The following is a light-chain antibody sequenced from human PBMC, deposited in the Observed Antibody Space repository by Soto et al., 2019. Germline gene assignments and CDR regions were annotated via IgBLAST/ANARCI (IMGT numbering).Light chain of an antibody. CDR2: STN. J-gene: IGLJ2*01. CDR3: VLYMGSGIWV. CDR1: SGSVSTSYY. Sequence: QTVVTQEPSFSVSPGGTVTLTCGLNSGSVSTSYYPSWYQQTPGQAPRTLIYSTNTRSSGVPDRFSGSILGNKAAFTITGAQADDESDYYCVLYMGSGIWVFGGGTKLTVL. V-gene: IGLV8-61*01.